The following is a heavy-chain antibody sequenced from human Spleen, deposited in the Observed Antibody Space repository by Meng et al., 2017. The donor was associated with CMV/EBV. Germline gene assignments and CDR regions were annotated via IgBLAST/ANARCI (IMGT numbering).Heavy chain of an antibody. V-gene: IGHV3-21*01. Sequence: GGSLRLSCAASGFTFSSYSMNWVRQAPGKGLEWVSSISSSSYIYYADSVKGRFTISRDNAKNSLYLQMNSLRAEDTAVYYCARDGRIAALDYWGQGTLVTVSS. CDR3: ARDGRIAALDY. J-gene: IGHJ4*02. CDR1: GFTFSSYS. D-gene: IGHD6-13*01. CDR2: ISSSSYI.